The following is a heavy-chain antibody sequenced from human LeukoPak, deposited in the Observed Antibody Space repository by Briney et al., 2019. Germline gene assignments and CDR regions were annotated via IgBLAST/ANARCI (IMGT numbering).Heavy chain of an antibody. Sequence: GGSLRLSCAPSGFIFSNHGMHWVRQAPGKGLEWVAVISSDGSRKYYTYSVEGRFTISRDNSKNTLYLQMDGLRAEDTAVYYCARDRAWNYFDSWGQGTLVTVSS. D-gene: IGHD3-3*01. J-gene: IGHJ4*02. CDR2: ISSDGSRK. V-gene: IGHV3-30*03. CDR1: GFIFSNHG. CDR3: ARDRAWNYFDS.